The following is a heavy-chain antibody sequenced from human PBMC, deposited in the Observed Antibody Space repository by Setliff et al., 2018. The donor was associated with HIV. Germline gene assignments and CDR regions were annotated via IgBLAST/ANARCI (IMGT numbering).Heavy chain of an antibody. D-gene: IGHD2-15*01. Sequence: RASVKVSCKASGYTFTDYYVHWVRQAPGQGLEWMGVIYPSGGNANYAQKFQGRVTMTRDTSTSTVYMEVNSLRSEDTAVYYCAREAHGGNPWGDYWGQGTLVTVSS. CDR1: GYTFTDYY. CDR2: IYPSGGNA. J-gene: IGHJ4*02. CDR3: AREAHGGNPWGDY. V-gene: IGHV1-46*01.